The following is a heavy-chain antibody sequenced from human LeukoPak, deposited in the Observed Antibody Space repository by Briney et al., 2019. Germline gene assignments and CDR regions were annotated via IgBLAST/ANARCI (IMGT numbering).Heavy chain of an antibody. CDR3: ARVPGXGEAXXAFDX. CDR1: GGSISSGDYY. V-gene: IGHV4-30-4*01. D-gene: IGHD3-10*01. CDR2: IYSSGST. J-gene: IGHJ3*02. Sequence: PSQTLSLTCTVSGGSISSGDYYWSWIRQPPGKGLEWIGYIYSSGSTTYNPSLRSRISISADTSKNQFSLKLSSVTAADTAVYSCARVPGXGEAXXAFDXXXXGTMVTVSS.